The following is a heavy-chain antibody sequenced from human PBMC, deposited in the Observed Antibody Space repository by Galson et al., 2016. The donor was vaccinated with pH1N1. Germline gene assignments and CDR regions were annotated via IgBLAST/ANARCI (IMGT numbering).Heavy chain of an antibody. J-gene: IGHJ4*02. V-gene: IGHV3-30*18. D-gene: IGHD6-13*01. CDR1: GFTFNKYG. Sequence: LRLSCAASGFTFNKYGMHWVRQAPGKGLEWVAVISYDGSNKYYADSVKGRFTISRDASKNMLYLQMNSLRAEDTAVYYCAKVVRGSSWPSFDYWGQGTLVTVSS. CDR3: AKVVRGSSWPSFDY. CDR2: ISYDGSNK.